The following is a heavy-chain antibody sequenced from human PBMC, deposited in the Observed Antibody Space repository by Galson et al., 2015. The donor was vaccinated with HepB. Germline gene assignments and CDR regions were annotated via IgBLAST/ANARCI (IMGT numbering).Heavy chain of an antibody. V-gene: IGHV4-59*13. D-gene: IGHD3-16*01. CDR1: GGSISTYD. CDR2: VSKSGIT. J-gene: IGHJ6*02. Sequence: LSLTCTVSGGSISTYDWSWIRQSQGKGLEWIGYVSKSGITYYNPSLKSRVTISLDTSKNQFSLKLNSVTAADTAVYYCARDAGRGLGGGVYGMDVWGQGTTVTVSS. CDR3: ARDAGRGLGGGVYGMDV.